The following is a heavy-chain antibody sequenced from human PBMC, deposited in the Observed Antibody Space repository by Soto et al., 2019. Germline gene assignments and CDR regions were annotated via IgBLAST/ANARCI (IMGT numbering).Heavy chain of an antibody. CDR2: IIPIFGTA. CDR1: GGTFSSYA. J-gene: IGHJ6*02. CDR3: ARRDGYCSSTSCYEAYYYGMDV. Sequence: ASVKVSCKASGGTFSSYAISWVRQAPGQGLEWMGGIIPIFGTANYAQKFQGRVTITADESTSTAYMELSSLRSEDTAVYYCARRDGYCSSTSCYEAYYYGMDVWGQGTTVTVSS. V-gene: IGHV1-69*13. D-gene: IGHD2-2*03.